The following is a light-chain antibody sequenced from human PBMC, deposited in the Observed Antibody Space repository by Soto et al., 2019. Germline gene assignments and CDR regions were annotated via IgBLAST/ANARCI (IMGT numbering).Light chain of an antibody. CDR2: GSS. J-gene: IGKJ5*01. Sequence: EIVMTQSPATLSVSPGEGVTLSSRASESVRSKVAWYQQKPGQATRLIIYGSSTRANGIPDRFRGGGSGTEYTLTVCSLQSEDFAFYYCQQYNSWPPITFGQGTRLEI. V-gene: IGKV3-15*01. CDR1: ESVRSK. CDR3: QQYNSWPPIT.